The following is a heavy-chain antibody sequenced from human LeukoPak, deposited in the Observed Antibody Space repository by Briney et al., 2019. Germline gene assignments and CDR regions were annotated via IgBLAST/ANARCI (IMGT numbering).Heavy chain of an antibody. CDR3: ARASYCSDGSCYSDY. CDR2: ISVYNGNT. V-gene: IGHV1-18*01. J-gene: IGHJ4*02. CDR1: GYTFTSNS. Sequence: ASVTVSCKASGYTFTSNSNSWVRQAPAQGLERMGWISVYNGNTIYAQKVKGRVTMTTDTSTSTAYMELRSLKSDDTAVYYCARASYCSDGSCYSDYWGQGTLVTVSS. D-gene: IGHD2-15*01.